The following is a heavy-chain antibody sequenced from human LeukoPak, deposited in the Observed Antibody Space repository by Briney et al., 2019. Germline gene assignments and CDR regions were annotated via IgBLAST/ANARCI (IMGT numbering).Heavy chain of an antibody. V-gene: IGHV3-74*01. CDR1: GFAFSGYW. D-gene: IGHD3-22*01. Sequence: GGSLRLSCAASGFAFSGYWMHWVRQAPGKGLVWVSRTNRDDSDTSYADSVKGRFTISRDKAKSTLYLQMNSLRVEDTAVYYCARSANYFDTSGQDYWGQGTLVTVSS. J-gene: IGHJ4*02. CDR3: ARSANYFDTSGQDY. CDR2: TNRDDSDT.